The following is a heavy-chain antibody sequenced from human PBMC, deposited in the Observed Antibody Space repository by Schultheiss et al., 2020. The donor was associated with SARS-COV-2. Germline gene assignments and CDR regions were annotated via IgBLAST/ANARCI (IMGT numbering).Heavy chain of an antibody. CDR1: GYTFTSYA. D-gene: IGHD3-22*01. Sequence: SVKVSCKASGYTFTSYAISWVRQAPGQGLEWMGGIIPIFGTANYAQKFQGRVTITADKSTSTAYMELSSLRSEDTAVYYCATDLVVAGAFDIWGQGTMVTVSS. J-gene: IGHJ3*02. V-gene: IGHV1-69*06. CDR3: ATDLVVAGAFDI. CDR2: IIPIFGTA.